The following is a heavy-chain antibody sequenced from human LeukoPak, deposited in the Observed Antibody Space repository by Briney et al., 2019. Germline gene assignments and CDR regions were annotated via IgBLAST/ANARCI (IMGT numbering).Heavy chain of an antibody. Sequence: PSETLSLTCSVYIDSFSNYHWNWIRQTPAKGMEWIGEVNESGGTNISPSLRSRVILSVDTSKNQFSLTLISVTVADTAIYCCARGQGATVPQVGKNWFDPWGQGTRVTVSS. D-gene: IGHD1-26*01. CDR1: IDSFSNYH. V-gene: IGHV4-34*01. CDR3: ARGQGATVPQVGKNWFDP. J-gene: IGHJ5*02. CDR2: VNESGGT.